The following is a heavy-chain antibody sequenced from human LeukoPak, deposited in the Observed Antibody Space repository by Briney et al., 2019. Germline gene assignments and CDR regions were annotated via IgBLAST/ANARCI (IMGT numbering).Heavy chain of an antibody. CDR3: ASRYYYGSSGSPGRIRYYYYYMDV. CDR1: GFTFSSYW. Sequence: GGSLRLSCAASGFTFSSYWMSWVRQAPGKGLEWVANIKQDGSEKYYVDSVKGRFTISRDNAMNSLYLQMNSLRAEDTAVYYCASRYYYGSSGSPGRIRYYYYYMDVWGKGTTVTVSS. D-gene: IGHD3-22*01. V-gene: IGHV3-7*01. J-gene: IGHJ6*03. CDR2: IKQDGSEK.